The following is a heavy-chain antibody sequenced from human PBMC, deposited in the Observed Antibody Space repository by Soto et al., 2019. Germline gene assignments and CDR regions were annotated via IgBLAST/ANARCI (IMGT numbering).Heavy chain of an antibody. V-gene: IGHV4-31*03. J-gene: IGHJ3*02. CDR3: ARLGYRSSWPYHDALDI. CDR2: IHYSGSA. Sequence: KTSETLSLTCTVSGGSISSGDHYWSWVRQHPGKGLEWIGYIHYSGSAYYNPSLKSRVLISRDTSQNQFSLNLRSVTAADTAVYYCARLGYRSSWPYHDALDIWGHGTTVTVSS. D-gene: IGHD6-13*01. CDR1: GGSISSGDHY.